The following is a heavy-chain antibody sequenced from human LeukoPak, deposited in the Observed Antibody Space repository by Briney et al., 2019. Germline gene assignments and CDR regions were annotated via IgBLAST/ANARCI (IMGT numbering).Heavy chain of an antibody. CDR3: ARDCSGGSCYFDY. Sequence: ASVKVSCKASGGTFSSYAISWVRQAPGQGLKWMGGIIPIFGTANYAQKFQGRATITADESTSTAYMELSSLRSEDTAVYYCARDCSGGSCYFDYWGQGTLVTVSS. V-gene: IGHV1-69*13. J-gene: IGHJ4*02. D-gene: IGHD2-15*01. CDR1: GGTFSSYA. CDR2: IIPIFGTA.